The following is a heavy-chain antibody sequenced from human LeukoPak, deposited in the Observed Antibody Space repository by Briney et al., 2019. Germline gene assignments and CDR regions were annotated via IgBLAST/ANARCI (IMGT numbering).Heavy chain of an antibody. D-gene: IGHD3-10*01. V-gene: IGHV3-48*01. CDR1: GFTFRSYS. J-gene: IGHJ4*02. Sequence: PGGSLRLSCVASGFTFRSYSLNWVRQAPGKGLEWISYISGTSSTIYYTDSVKGRFTISRDNVKNTLYLEMNSLEVEDTAMYYCARDGTGGVNYFGAGSYDSWGQGTLVVVSS. CDR2: ISGTSSTI. CDR3: ARDGTGGVNYFGAGSYDS.